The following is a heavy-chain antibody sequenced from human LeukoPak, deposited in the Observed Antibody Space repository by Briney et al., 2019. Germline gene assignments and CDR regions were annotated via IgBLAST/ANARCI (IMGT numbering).Heavy chain of an antibody. V-gene: IGHV1-18*01. D-gene: IGHD6-19*01. Sequence: GASLKVSCKASGYTFSSYGITWVRQTPGQGLEWIGWLSPYNGDTNYAQKLQDRVTMTTDTSTSTAYMELASLRSDDSAVYYCARGGSGWSSDFWGQGTLVTVSS. CDR3: ARGGSGWSSDF. CDR1: GYTFSSYG. J-gene: IGHJ4*02. CDR2: LSPYNGDT.